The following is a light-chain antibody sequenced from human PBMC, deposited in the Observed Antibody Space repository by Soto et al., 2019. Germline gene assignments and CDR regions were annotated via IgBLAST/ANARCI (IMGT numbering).Light chain of an antibody. CDR3: QQYENSRGT. Sequence: DIVLTQSPGTLSLSPGERATLSCRASQSVSSNFLAWYQHIPGQAPRLLISGASSRATGIPDRFSGSGSGTDFTLTLSSLEPEDFAVYYCQQYENSRGTFGQGTKVEIK. J-gene: IGKJ1*01. CDR1: QSVSSNF. CDR2: GAS. V-gene: IGKV3-20*01.